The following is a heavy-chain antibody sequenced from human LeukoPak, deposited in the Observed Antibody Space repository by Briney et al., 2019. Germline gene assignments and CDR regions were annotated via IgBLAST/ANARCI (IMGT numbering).Heavy chain of an antibody. CDR2: FYPGDSDT. CDR1: GYSFTNYW. Sequence: GESLKTSLKSFGYSFTNYWIGWVRQMPGKGLGWIGIFYPGDSDTRYSPSFQGQVTISADKSISPAYLQWSSLKASDTAIYYCARRNTLYSSGWYGDDAFDIWGQGTMVTVSS. V-gene: IGHV5-51*01. CDR3: ARRNTLYSSGWYGDDAFDI. J-gene: IGHJ3*02. D-gene: IGHD6-19*01.